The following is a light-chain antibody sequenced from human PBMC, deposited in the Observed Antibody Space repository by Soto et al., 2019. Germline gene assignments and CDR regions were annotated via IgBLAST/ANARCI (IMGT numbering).Light chain of an antibody. CDR2: EGS. V-gene: IGLV2-23*01. J-gene: IGLJ2*01. Sequence: QSVLTQPASVSGSPGQSITISCTGTSIEVGSYNLVSWDQQHPGKAPKLMIYEGSKRPSGVSNRFSGSKSGNTASLTISGLQAEDEADYYCCSYAGSSTSVVFGGGTKLTVL. CDR1: SIEVGSYNL. CDR3: CSYAGSSTSVV.